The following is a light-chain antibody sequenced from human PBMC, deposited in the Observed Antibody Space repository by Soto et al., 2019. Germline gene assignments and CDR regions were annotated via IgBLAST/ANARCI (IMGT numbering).Light chain of an antibody. J-gene: IGKJ1*01. CDR3: QQYNSYSVT. V-gene: IGKV1-16*01. CDR2: AAS. Sequence: DIQMTQSPSSLSASVGDRVTITCQASQDISNYLNWYQQKPGKAPKLLIYAASSLQSGVPSRFSGSGSGTEFTLTISSLQPDDFATYYCQQYNSYSVTFGQGTKVDIK. CDR1: QDISNY.